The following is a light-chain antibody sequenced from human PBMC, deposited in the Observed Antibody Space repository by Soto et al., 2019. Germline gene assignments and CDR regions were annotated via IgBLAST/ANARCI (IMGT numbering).Light chain of an antibody. CDR3: QQYDSSPLT. CDR2: KAS. CDR1: QGISSY. J-gene: IGKJ4*01. Sequence: DIQLTQSPSFLSASVGDSVTITCRASQGISSYLAWYQQRPGKAPKLLIYKASSLESGVPSRFSGSGSGTEFTLTISSLQPDDFATYYCQQYDSSPLTFGGGTKVEIK. V-gene: IGKV1-9*01.